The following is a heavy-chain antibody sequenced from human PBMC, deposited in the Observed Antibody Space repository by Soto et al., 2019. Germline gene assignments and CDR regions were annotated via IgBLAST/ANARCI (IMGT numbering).Heavy chain of an antibody. V-gene: IGHV1-69*06. CDR2: IIPIFGTA. D-gene: IGHD2-15*01. J-gene: IGHJ4*02. Sequence: QVKLVQSGAEVKKPGSSVKVSCKASGGTLSSYAISWVRQAPGQGLGWMGGIIPIFGTANYAQKSQGRVTITADKSTSTAYMELSSLRSEDTAVYYCARAGCSGGSCYEDYWGQGPLVTVSS. CDR1: GGTLSSYA. CDR3: ARAGCSGGSCYEDY.